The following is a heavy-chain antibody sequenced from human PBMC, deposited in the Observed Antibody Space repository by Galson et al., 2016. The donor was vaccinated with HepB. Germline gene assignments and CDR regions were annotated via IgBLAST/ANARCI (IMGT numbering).Heavy chain of an antibody. V-gene: IGHV1-18*01. CDR1: GYTFTNYG. CDR2: ISGNNGEA. J-gene: IGHJ1*01. CDR3: AAGAWEFFQH. D-gene: IGHD2-8*02. Sequence: SVKVSCKASGYTFTNYGVTWVRQAPGQGLEWMGWISGNNGEAKLAQKFQGRVTMTTDTPTSKGYMELRSLRSDDTAVYYCAAGAWEFFQHWGQGTLVIVSS.